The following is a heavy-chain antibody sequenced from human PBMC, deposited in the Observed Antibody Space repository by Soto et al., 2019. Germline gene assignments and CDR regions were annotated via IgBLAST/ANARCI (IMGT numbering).Heavy chain of an antibody. CDR2: ISYDGKQT. D-gene: IGHD3-16*01. V-gene: IGHV3-30*03. Sequence: GGSLRLSCGAPGVTFKDYGTHWVRQAPGKGLEWVAVISYDGKQTYYADSVKGRFTISKDKSKRTLFLQMNSLRVDDTAVYYCARDGWGSNWYFDLWGRGTLVTVPQ. J-gene: IGHJ2*01. CDR1: GVTFKDYG. CDR3: ARDGWGSNWYFDL.